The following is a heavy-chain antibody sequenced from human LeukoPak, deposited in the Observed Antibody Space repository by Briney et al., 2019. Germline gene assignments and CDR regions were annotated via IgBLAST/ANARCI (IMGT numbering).Heavy chain of an antibody. V-gene: IGHV4-39*07. D-gene: IGHD5-24*01. Sequence: SETLSLTCTVSGGSISSSSYYWGWIRQPPGKGLEWIGSIYYSGSTYYNPSLKSRVTISVDTSKDQFSLKLSSVTAADTAVYYCARESTRWLQSNDAFDIWGQGTMVTVSS. J-gene: IGHJ3*02. CDR1: GGSISSSSYY. CDR2: IYYSGST. CDR3: ARESTRWLQSNDAFDI.